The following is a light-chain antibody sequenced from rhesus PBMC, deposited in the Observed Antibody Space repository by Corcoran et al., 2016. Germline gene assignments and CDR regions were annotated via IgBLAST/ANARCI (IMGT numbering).Light chain of an antibody. J-gene: IGKJ3*01. Sequence: DIQMTQSPSSLSASVGDRVTINCRASENVINYLNWYQQKPGKAPKLLIYKASTLQSGVTSRVSGSGSGTDYTFTLSSLQPEYVATYYCQHGYGTPFTFGPGTKLDIK. CDR1: ENVINY. CDR2: KAS. CDR3: QHGYGTPFT. V-gene: IGKV1-74*01.